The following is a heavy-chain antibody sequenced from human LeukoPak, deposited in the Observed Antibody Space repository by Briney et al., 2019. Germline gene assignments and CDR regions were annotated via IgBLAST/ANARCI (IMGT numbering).Heavy chain of an antibody. CDR2: INPDGGST. J-gene: IGHJ4*02. D-gene: IGHD2-15*01. CDR3: ARERDIVVVVAANYFDY. V-gene: IGHV1-46*01. Sequence: GASVKVSCKASGYTFTSHYMHWVRQAPGQGLEWMGIINPDGGSTSYAQKFQGRVTMTSDTSTSTVYMELSSLRSEDTAVYYCARERDIVVVVAANYFDYWGQGSLVTVPS. CDR1: GYTFTSHY.